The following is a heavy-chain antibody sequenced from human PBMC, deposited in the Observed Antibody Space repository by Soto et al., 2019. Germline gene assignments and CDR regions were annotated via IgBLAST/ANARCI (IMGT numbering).Heavy chain of an antibody. Sequence: ASVKVSCKASGYTFTSYGISWVRQAPGQGLEWMGWISAYNGNTNYAQKLQGRVTMTTDTSTSTAYMELRSLRSDDTAVYYCAKSGGNGWFADAFDVWGQGTMVTVSS. V-gene: IGHV1-18*01. CDR1: GYTFTSYG. D-gene: IGHD6-19*01. CDR3: AKSGGNGWFADAFDV. CDR2: ISAYNGNT. J-gene: IGHJ3*01.